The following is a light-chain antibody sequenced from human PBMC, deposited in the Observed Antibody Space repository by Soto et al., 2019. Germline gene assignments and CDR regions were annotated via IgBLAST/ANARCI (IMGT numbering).Light chain of an antibody. CDR3: QQRARWPS. CDR2: DAS. J-gene: IGKJ2*01. V-gene: IGKV3-11*01. Sequence: DIVLTQSPVTVSLSPGERATLSCRASQSVDKYLDWYQQKPGQAPRLLIYDASNRAADIPARFSGSGSGTDFTLTISSLEPEDFAVYYCQQRARWPSFGQGTKLEIK. CDR1: QSVDKY.